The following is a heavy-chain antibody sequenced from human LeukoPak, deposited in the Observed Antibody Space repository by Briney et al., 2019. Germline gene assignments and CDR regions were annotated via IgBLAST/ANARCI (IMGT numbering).Heavy chain of an antibody. Sequence: GGSLRLSCAASGFTFSSYSMNWVRQAPGKGLEWVAFIRYDGSNKYYAEFVKGRLTISRDNSKNTLYLQMNSLRAEDTAVYYCAKGLHSSSWNDAFDIWGQGTMVTVSS. CDR3: AKGLHSSSWNDAFDI. CDR2: IRYDGSNK. V-gene: IGHV3-30*02. CDR1: GFTFSSYS. D-gene: IGHD6-13*01. J-gene: IGHJ3*02.